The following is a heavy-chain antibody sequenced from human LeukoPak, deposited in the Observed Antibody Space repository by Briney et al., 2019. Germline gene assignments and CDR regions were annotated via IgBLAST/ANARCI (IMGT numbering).Heavy chain of an antibody. Sequence: GGSLRLSCAVSGITFSSYAMSWVRQAPGKGLEWVSVISGSGDNTYYADSVKGRLTISRDNSKNTLYLQMNSLRGEDTAVYYCAKGGFYTPIGYWGQGTLVTVSS. CDR3: AKGGFYTPIGY. CDR1: GITFSSYA. CDR2: ISGSGDNT. V-gene: IGHV3-23*01. J-gene: IGHJ4*02. D-gene: IGHD2/OR15-2a*01.